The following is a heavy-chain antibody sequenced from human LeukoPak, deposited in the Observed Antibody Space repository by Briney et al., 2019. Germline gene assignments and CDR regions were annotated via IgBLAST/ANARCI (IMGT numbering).Heavy chain of an antibody. Sequence: GGSLRLSCEASGLTFSNSWMHWVRQAPGKGLEWVAFIRDDGSDQYHADSVKGRFTISRDNSKNTPYLQMTSLRPEDTAMYHCAKSDGGGPGYGTDIWGRGTMVTVSS. D-gene: IGHD5-18*01. V-gene: IGHV3-30*02. CDR2: IRDDGSDQ. CDR3: AKSDGGGPGYGTDI. CDR1: GLTFSNSW. J-gene: IGHJ3*02.